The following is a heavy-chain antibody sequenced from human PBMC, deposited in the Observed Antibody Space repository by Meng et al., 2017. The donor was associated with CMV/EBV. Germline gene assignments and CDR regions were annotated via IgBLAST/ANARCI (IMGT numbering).Heavy chain of an antibody. V-gene: IGHV3-49*04. D-gene: IGHD2-2*01. J-gene: IGHJ4*02. Sequence: GGSLRLSCAASGFTFSSYAMSWVRQAPGKGLEWVGFIRSKAYGGTTEYAASVKGRFTISRDDSKSIAYLQMNSLKTEDTAVYYCTRAKVVVPAANYKEYYFDYWGQGTLVTVSS. CDR1: GFTFSSYA. CDR2: IRSKAYGGTT. CDR3: TRAKVVVPAANYKEYYFDY.